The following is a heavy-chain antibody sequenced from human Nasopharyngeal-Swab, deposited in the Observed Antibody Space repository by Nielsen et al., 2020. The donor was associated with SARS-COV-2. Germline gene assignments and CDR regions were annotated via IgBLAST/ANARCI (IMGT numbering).Heavy chain of an antibody. CDR3: ARVSSSWDAYY. V-gene: IGHV4-34*01. J-gene: IGHJ4*02. CDR2: INHSGST. D-gene: IGHD6-13*01. CDR1: GGSFSGYY. Sequence: SETLSLTCAVYGGSFSGYYWSWIRQPPGKGLEWIGEINHSGSTNYNPSLKSRVTISVDTSKNQFSLKLSSVTAADTAVYYCARVSSSWDAYYWGQGTLVTVSS.